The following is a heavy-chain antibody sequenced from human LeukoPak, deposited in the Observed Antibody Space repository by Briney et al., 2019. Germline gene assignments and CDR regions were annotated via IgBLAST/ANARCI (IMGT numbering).Heavy chain of an antibody. V-gene: IGHV3-20*04. D-gene: IGHD3-16*01. CDR1: GFTFSTYA. CDR3: AREEGGYFDY. CDR2: INWNGGST. Sequence: GGSLRLSCAASGFTFSTYAMSWVRQAPGKGLEWVSGINWNGGSTGYADSVKGRFTISRDNAKNSLYLQMSSLRAEDTALYYCAREEGGYFDYWGQGTLVTVSS. J-gene: IGHJ4*02.